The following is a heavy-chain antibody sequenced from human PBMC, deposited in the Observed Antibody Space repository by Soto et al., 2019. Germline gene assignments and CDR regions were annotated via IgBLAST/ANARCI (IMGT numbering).Heavy chain of an antibody. CDR1: GFTFSKFA. V-gene: IGHV3-23*01. Sequence: EVQLLESGGDLVQPGGSLRLSCAASGFTFSKFAMTWARQAPGKGLEWVSAIDSTGAGTYYVDSVKGRFTVSRDNAKNTLYLQMHSLRAEDTAVYYCAKDRVPHDSSGYYSILTESWGQGTVVTVSS. CDR2: IDSTGAGT. CDR3: AKDRVPHDSSGYYSILTES. D-gene: IGHD3-22*01. J-gene: IGHJ5*02.